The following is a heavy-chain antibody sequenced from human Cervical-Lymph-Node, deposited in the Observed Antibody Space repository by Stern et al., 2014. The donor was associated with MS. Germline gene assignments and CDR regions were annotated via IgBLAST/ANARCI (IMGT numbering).Heavy chain of an antibody. CDR3: ARVGLITMVRRSFDP. Sequence: QVQLQESGPGLVKPSQTLTLTCTVSGGSLSSGDYCWSWIRQPPGQGLEWMGFIYYSGSTYYNPSLKSRVTISVDTSKNQFSLKLSSVTAADTAVYYCARVGLITMVRRSFDPWGQGTLVTVSS. V-gene: IGHV4-30-4*01. CDR2: IYYSGST. CDR1: GGSLSSGDYC. J-gene: IGHJ5*02. D-gene: IGHD3-10*01.